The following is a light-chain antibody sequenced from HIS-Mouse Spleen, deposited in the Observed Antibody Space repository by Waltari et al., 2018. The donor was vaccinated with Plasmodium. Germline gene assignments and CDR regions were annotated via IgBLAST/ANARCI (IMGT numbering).Light chain of an antibody. CDR3: YSAADNNRV. J-gene: IGLJ3*02. CDR1: VLAKKY. V-gene: IGLV3-27*01. Sequence: SYELTQPSSVSVSPVQTARITCSRTVLAKKYARWFQQKPGQAPVLVIYKDSERPSWIPERFSGSSSGTTVTLTISGAQVEDEADYYCYSAADNNRVFGGGTKLTVL. CDR2: KDS.